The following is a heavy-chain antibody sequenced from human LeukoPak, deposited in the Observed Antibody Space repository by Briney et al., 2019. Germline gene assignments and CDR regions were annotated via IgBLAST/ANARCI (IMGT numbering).Heavy chain of an antibody. CDR1: GFSFSDYW. Sequence: GGSLRLSCAASGFSFSDYWMHWVRQAPGEGLVWVSRINSDGSSTSYADSVKGRFTISRDNAKNTPYLQMNSLRAVDTAVYYCARVAIAAAQGRGSFNWFDPWGQGTLVTVSS. CDR3: ARVAIAAAQGRGSFNWFDP. V-gene: IGHV3-74*01. CDR2: INSDGSST. J-gene: IGHJ5*02. D-gene: IGHD6-13*01.